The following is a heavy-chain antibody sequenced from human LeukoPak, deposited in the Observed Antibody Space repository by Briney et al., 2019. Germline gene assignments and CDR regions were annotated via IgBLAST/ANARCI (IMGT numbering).Heavy chain of an antibody. CDR3: ARGLYCGGDCYWFDY. CDR1: GGSISSGSYY. V-gene: IGHV4-61*02. CDR2: IYTSGST. D-gene: IGHD2-21*02. J-gene: IGHJ4*02. Sequence: SQTLSLTCTVSGGSISSGSYYWSWIRQPAGKGLEWIRRIYTSGSTNYNPSLKSLVTISVDTSKNQFSLKLSSVTAADTAVYYCARGLYCGGDCYWFDYWGQGTLVTVSS.